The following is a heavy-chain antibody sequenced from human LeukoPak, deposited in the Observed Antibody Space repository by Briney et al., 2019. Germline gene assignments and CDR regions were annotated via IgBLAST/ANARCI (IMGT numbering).Heavy chain of an antibody. J-gene: IGHJ5*02. CDR2: INPNSGGT. Sequence: VSVKVSCKASGYTFTGYYMHWVRQAPGQGLEWMGWINPNSGGTNYAQKFQGRVTMTRDTSISTAYMELSRLRSDDTAVYYCARRVVITTRWFDPWGQGTLVTVSS. D-gene: IGHD3-22*01. V-gene: IGHV1-2*02. CDR3: ARRVVITTRWFDP. CDR1: GYTFTGYY.